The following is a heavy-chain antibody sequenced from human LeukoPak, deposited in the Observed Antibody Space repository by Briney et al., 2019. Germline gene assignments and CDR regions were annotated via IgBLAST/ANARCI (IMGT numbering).Heavy chain of an antibody. CDR1: GYTFTNYD. D-gene: IGHD6-25*01. CDR3: ARGIEAGVDY. J-gene: IGHJ4*02. V-gene: IGHV1-8*02. Sequence: GASVKVSCKTSGYTFTNYDINWVRQATGQGLEWLGWMSPGSGYTGYAQKFQGRVPMTRDISITTAYVELSSLRSEDTAVYYCARGIEAGVDYWGQGTLVTVPS. CDR2: MSPGSGYT.